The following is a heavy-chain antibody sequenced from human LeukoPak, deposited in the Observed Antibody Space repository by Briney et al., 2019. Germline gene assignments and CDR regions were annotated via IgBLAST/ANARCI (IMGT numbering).Heavy chain of an antibody. CDR3: ARGYLNGWGSQTGY. Sequence: GASVKVSCKASGYSLTNYSMNWVRQAPGQGLEWMGWINTNTGNPTYAQGFTGRFVFSLDTSLNTAYLQISSLKAEDTAVYYCARGYLNGWGSQTGYWGQGTLVTVSS. CDR2: INTNTGNP. J-gene: IGHJ4*02. D-gene: IGHD3-10*01. CDR1: GYSLTNYS. V-gene: IGHV7-4-1*02.